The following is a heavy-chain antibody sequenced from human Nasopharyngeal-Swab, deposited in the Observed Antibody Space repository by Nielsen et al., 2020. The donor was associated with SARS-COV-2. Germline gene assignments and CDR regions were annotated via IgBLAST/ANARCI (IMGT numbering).Heavy chain of an antibody. D-gene: IGHD3-10*01. J-gene: IGHJ6*02. CDR1: GGTFSCYA. CDR2: IIPIFGTA. Sequence: SVKVSCKASGGTFSCYAISWVRQAPGQGLEWMGGIIPIFGTANYAQKFQGRVTITADESTSTAYMELSSLRSEDTAVYYCARKRRGYYYYGMDVWGQGTTVTVSS. V-gene: IGHV1-69*13. CDR3: ARKRRGYYYYGMDV.